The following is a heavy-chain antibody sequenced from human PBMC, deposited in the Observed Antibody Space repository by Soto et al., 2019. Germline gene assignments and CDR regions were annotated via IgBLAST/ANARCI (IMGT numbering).Heavy chain of an antibody. CDR2: ISGSGGST. V-gene: IGHV3-23*01. CDR3: AKDQGGYYYDSSGYYNFDY. Sequence: GGSLRLSCAASGFTFSSYAMSWVRQAPGKGLEWVSAISGSGGSTYYADSVKGRFTIFRDNSKNTLYLQMNSLRAEDTAVYYCAKDQGGYYYDSSGYYNFDYWGQGTLVTVSS. CDR1: GFTFSSYA. D-gene: IGHD3-22*01. J-gene: IGHJ4*02.